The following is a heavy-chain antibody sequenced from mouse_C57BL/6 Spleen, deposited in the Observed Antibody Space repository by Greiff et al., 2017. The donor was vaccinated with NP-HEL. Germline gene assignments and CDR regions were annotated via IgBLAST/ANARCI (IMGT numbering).Heavy chain of an antibody. CDR2: INPSNGGT. D-gene: IGHD1-1*01. Sequence: QVQLKQPGTELVKPGASVKLSCKASGYTFTSYWMHWVTQRPGQGLEWIGNINPSNGGTNYNEKFKSKATLTVDKSSSTAYMQLSSLTSEDSAVYYCAREGIYYEYAMDYWGQGTSVTVSS. J-gene: IGHJ4*01. CDR3: AREGIYYEYAMDY. CDR1: GYTFTSYW. V-gene: IGHV1-53*01.